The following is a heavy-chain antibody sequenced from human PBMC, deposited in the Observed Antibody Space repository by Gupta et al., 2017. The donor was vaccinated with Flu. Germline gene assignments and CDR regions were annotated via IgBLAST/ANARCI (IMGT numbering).Heavy chain of an antibody. V-gene: IGHV3-33*01. CDR2: IWYDGSNK. D-gene: IGHD6-13*01. CDR1: GFTFSSYG. Sequence: QVQLVESGGGVVQPGRSLRLSCAVSGFTFSSYGMHWVRQAPGKGLEWVAVIWYDGSNKYYADSVKGRFTISRDNSKNTLYLQMNSLRAEDTDVYYCARDPIPHSIAAAVYYWGQGTLVTVSS. J-gene: IGHJ4*02. CDR3: ARDPIPHSIAAAVYY.